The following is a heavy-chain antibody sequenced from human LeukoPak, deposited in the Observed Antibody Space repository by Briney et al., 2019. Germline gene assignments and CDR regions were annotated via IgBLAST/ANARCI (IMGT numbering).Heavy chain of an antibody. D-gene: IGHD6-19*01. CDR2: IIPIFGTA. CDR1: GYTFTGYY. J-gene: IGHJ4*01. V-gene: IGHV1-69*13. Sequence: SVKVSCKASGYTFTGYYMHWVRQAPGQGLEWMGGIIPIFGTANYAQKFQGRVTITADESTSTAYMELSSLRSEDTAVYYCARWEYRSGWYARFDYWGQGTLVTVSS. CDR3: ARWEYRSGWYARFDY.